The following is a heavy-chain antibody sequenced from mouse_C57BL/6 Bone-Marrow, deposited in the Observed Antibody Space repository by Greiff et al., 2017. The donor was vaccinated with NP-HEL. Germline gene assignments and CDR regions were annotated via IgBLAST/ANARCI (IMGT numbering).Heavy chain of an antibody. CDR1: GYTFTSYW. Sequence: QVQLQQPGAELVMPGASVKLSCKASGYTFTSYWMHWVKQRPGQGLEWIGEIDPSDSYTNYNQKFTGKSTLTVDKSSSTAYMQLSSLASEDSAVYYCARDGYDYDGPYWYAMDYWGQGTSVTVSS. V-gene: IGHV1-69*01. J-gene: IGHJ4*01. CDR2: IDPSDSYT. D-gene: IGHD2-4*01. CDR3: ARDGYDYDGPYWYAMDY.